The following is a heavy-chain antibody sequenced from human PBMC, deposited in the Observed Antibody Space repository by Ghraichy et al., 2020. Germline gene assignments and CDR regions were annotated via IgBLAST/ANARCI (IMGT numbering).Heavy chain of an antibody. J-gene: IGHJ3*02. CDR1: GGSISSYY. Sequence: SETLSLTCTVSGGSISSYYWSWIRQPAGKGLEWIGRIYTSGSTYYNPSLKSRVTMSVDTSKNHFSLKLNSVTAADTAVYYCARDLLYGGGDCSAGGFDIWGQGTMVTVSS. CDR3: ARDLLYGGGDCSAGGFDI. CDR2: IYTSGST. V-gene: IGHV4-4*07. D-gene: IGHD2-21*01.